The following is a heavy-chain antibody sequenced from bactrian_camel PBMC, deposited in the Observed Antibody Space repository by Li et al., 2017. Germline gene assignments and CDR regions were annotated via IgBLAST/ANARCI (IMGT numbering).Heavy chain of an antibody. CDR3: AADFVNLQLARSYNH. J-gene: IGHJ4*01. CDR2: IYTGGTYT. D-gene: IGHD7*01. CDR1: QFTFSSYD. V-gene: IGHV3S6*01. Sequence: HVQLVESGGGSVQPGGSLRLSCVASQFTFSSYDMAWVRQAPGKGLEWVSSIYTGGTYTYYADSVKGRFTISKDKAKNTVYLQMNSLEPEDTAMYYCAADFVNLQLARSYNHWGQGTQVTVS.